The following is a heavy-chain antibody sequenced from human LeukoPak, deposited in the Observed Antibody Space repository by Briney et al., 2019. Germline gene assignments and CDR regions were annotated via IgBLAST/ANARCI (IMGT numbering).Heavy chain of an antibody. CDR3: ARDYATGLGY. J-gene: IGHJ4*02. CDR1: GFTFRDYY. V-gene: IGHV3-11*04. CDR2: ISSSGSTI. Sequence: GGSLRLSCAASGFTFRDYYMSWIRQAPGKGLDWVSDISSSGSTIYYADSVKGRFTISRDNAQNSLYLQMNSLRAEDTAVYYCARDYATGLGYWGQGTLVTVSS. D-gene: IGHD1-1*01.